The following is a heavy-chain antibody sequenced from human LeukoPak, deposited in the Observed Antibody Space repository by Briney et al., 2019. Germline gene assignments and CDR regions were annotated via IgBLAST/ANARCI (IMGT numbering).Heavy chain of an antibody. V-gene: IGHV3-30-3*02. CDR2: ISYDGSNK. CDR3: AKQSSGWGPFDY. J-gene: IGHJ4*02. CDR1: GFTFSSYA. D-gene: IGHD6-19*01. Sequence: PGGSLRLSCAASGFTFSSYAMHWVRQAPGKGLEWVAVISYDGSNKYYADSVKGRFTISRDNSKNTLYLQMNSLRAEDTAVYYCAKQSSGWGPFDYWGQGTLVTVSS.